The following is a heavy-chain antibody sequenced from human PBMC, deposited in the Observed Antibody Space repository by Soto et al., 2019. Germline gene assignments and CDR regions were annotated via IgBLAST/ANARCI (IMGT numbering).Heavy chain of an antibody. Sequence: QVQLQESGPGLVKPSQTLSLTCTVSGGSISSGGYYWSWIRQHPGKGLEWIGYIYYSGSTYYNPHLKNRMTITVDTSKNQFSLKLSSVTAADTAVYYRARVYGDYVSYFDLWGRGTLVTVSS. J-gene: IGHJ2*01. CDR1: GGSISSGGYY. D-gene: IGHD4-17*01. CDR3: ARVYGDYVSYFDL. CDR2: IYYSGST. V-gene: IGHV4-31*03.